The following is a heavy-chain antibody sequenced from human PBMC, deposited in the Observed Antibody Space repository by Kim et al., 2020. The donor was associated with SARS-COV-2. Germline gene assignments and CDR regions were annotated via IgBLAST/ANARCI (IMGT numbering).Heavy chain of an antibody. Sequence: GGSLRLSCAASGFTFSSYSMNWVRQAPGKGLEWVSSISSSSYIYYADSVKGRFIISRDNAKNSLYLQMNSLRAEDTAVYYCARDGAVVPAATGGAIDYWGQGTLVTVSS. V-gene: IGHV3-21*01. CDR1: GFTFSSYS. J-gene: IGHJ4*02. CDR3: ARDGAVVPAATGGAIDY. CDR2: ISSSSYI. D-gene: IGHD2-2*01.